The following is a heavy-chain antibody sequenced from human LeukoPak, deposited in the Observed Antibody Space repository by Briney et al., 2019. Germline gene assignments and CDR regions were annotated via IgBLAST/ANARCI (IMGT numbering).Heavy chain of an antibody. CDR3: AGWGIVGATAVYWFDR. D-gene: IGHD1-26*01. Sequence: NSSETLSLTCTVSGGSITSGSYYWSWIRQPAGKGLEWTGRLYTSGNTNHNASLKSRITISVDTSKNQFSLKLSSVTAADTAVYYGAGWGIVGATAVYWFDRWGQGTLVTVSS. J-gene: IGHJ5*02. V-gene: IGHV4-61*02. CDR2: LYTSGNT. CDR1: GGSITSGSYY.